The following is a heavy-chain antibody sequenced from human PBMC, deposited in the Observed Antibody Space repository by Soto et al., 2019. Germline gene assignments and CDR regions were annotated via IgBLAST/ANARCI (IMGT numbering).Heavy chain of an antibody. V-gene: IGHV4-39*01. CDR2: IYYSGST. D-gene: IGHD6-19*01. J-gene: IGHJ4*02. CDR3: ARRSIAVAGDIWDYYFDY. Sequence: QLQLQESGPGLVKPSETLSLTCTVSGGSISSSSYYWGWIRQPPGKGLEWIGSIYYSGSTYYNPSLKSRVTISVDTSKNQFSLKLSSVTAADTAVYYCARRSIAVAGDIWDYYFDYWGQGTLVTVSS. CDR1: GGSISSSSYY.